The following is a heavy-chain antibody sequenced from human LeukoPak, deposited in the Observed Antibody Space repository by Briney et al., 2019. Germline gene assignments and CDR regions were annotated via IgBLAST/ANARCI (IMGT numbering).Heavy chain of an antibody. J-gene: IGHJ4*02. CDR2: ISYDGSNK. CDR3: ASSGSYSYFDY. CDR1: GFTFSSYA. D-gene: IGHD3-10*01. Sequence: PGGSLRLSCAASGFTFSSYAMHWVRQAPGKGLEWVAVISYDGSNKYYADSVKGRLTISRDNSKNTLYLQMNSLRAEDTAVYYCASSGSYSYFDYWGQGTLVTVSS. V-gene: IGHV3-30-3*01.